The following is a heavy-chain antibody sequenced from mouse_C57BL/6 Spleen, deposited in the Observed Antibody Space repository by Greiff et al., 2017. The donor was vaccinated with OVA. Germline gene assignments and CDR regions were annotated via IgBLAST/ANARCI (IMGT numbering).Heavy chain of an antibody. V-gene: IGHV1-76*01. CDR2: IYPGSGNT. J-gene: IGHJ4*01. Sequence: VQLQQSGAELVRPGASVKLSCKASGYTFTDYYINWVKQRPGQGLEWIARIYPGSGNTYYNEKFKGKATLTAEKSSSTAYMQLSSLTSEDSAVYFCAREMFYYAMDYWGQGTSVTVSS. CDR1: GYTFTDYY. CDR3: AREMFYYAMDY.